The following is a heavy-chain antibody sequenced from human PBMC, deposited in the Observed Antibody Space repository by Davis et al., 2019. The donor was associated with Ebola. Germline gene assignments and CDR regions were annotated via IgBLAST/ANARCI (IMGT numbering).Heavy chain of an antibody. CDR1: GFTFSNYN. Sequence: PGGSLRLSCSASGFTFSNYNMHWVRQAPGKGLEYVSSISSNGGSTYYADSVKGRFTISRDNSKNTLFLQMSSLRGEDTALYYCVKDRVISGWRLQLEYWGQGTLVTVSS. CDR3: VKDRVISGWRLQLEY. CDR2: ISSNGGST. V-gene: IGHV3-64D*06. D-gene: IGHD6-19*01. J-gene: IGHJ4*02.